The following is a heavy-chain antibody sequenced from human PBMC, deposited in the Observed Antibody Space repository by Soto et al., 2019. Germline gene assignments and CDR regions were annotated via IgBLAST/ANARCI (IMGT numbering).Heavy chain of an antibody. V-gene: IGHV4-34*01. J-gene: IGHJ4*02. D-gene: IGHD3-10*01. CDR2: INHSGTA. Sequence: SXTLSLTCAVSGGSFSGYYCSWIGQSPEKGLEWIGEINHSGTAKYNPSLKSRVTISIDTSKNQFSLQLNSVAAADTAVYYCALTMVRGVVPREFDFWGPGTLVTVSS. CDR3: ALTMVRGVVPREFDF. CDR1: GGSFSGYY.